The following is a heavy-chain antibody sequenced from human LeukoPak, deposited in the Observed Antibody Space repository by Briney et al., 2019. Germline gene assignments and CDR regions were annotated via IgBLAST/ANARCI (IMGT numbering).Heavy chain of an antibody. CDR1: GFTFSSYW. J-gene: IGHJ5*02. V-gene: IGHV3-7*01. CDR3: ARVGILAAAGTGWFDP. CDR2: IKQDGSEE. D-gene: IGHD6-13*01. Sequence: GGSLRLSCAASGFTFSSYWMSWVRQAPGKGLEWVANIKQDGSEEYYVDSVKGRFTISRDNAKNSLYLQMNSLRAEDTAVYYCARVGILAAAGTGWFDPWGQGTLVTVSS.